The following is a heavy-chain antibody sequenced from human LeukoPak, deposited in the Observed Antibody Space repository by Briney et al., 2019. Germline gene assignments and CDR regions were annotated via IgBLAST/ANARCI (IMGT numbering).Heavy chain of an antibody. J-gene: IGHJ4*02. V-gene: IGHV3-23*01. D-gene: IGHD5-12*01. CDR3: AKADDTVATNFDS. CDR1: GFSFSTYA. CDR2: SRGNGGRA. Sequence: GSLRLSCAASGFSFSTYAMSWVRQAPGRGLEWVTASRGNGGRADYADSVEGRLTTSRDNSKNTVYLQMNSLRAEDTAVYYCAKADDTVATNFDSWGQGTLVTVSS.